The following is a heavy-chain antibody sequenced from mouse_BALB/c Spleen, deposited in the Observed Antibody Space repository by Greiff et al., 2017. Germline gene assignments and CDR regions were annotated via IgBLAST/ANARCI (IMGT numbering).Heavy chain of an antibody. CDR2: ISSGGGST. CDR1: GFAFSSYD. Sequence: EVQLVESGGGLVKPGGSLKLSCAASGFAFSSYDMSWVRQTPEKRLEWVAYISSGGGSTYYPDTVKGRFTISRDNAKNTLYLQMSSLKSEDTAMYYCERYFDVWGAGTTVTVSS. J-gene: IGHJ1*01. V-gene: IGHV5-12-1*01. CDR3: ERYFDV.